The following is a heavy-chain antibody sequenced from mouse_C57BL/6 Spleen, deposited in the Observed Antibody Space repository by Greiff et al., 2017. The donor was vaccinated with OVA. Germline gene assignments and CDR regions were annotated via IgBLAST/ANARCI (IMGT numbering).Heavy chain of an antibody. V-gene: IGHV1-18*01. J-gene: IGHJ1*03. CDR3: ARRGYSGYFDV. Sequence: EVMLVESGPELVKPGASVKIPCKASGYTFTDYNMDWVKQSHGKSLEWIGDINPNNGGTIYNQKFKGKATLTVDKSSSTAYMELRSLTSEDTAVYYCARRGYSGYFDVWGTGTSVTVSS. CDR1: GYTFTDYN. D-gene: IGHD3-1*01. CDR2: INPNNGGT.